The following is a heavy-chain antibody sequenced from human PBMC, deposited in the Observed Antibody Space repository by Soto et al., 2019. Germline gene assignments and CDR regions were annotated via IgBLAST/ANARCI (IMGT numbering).Heavy chain of an antibody. D-gene: IGHD2-2*01. CDR1: GGTFSSYT. Sequence: QVELVQSGAEVKKPGSSVKVSCKASGGTFSSYTISWVRQAPGQGLEWMGRIIPILGIANYAQKFQGRVTITADKSTSTAYMELSSLSSDDTAVYYCARLGPYCSSTSCTTPLWGQGTLVTVSS. CDR3: ARLGPYCSSTSCTTPL. V-gene: IGHV1-69*02. J-gene: IGHJ4*02. CDR2: IIPILGIA.